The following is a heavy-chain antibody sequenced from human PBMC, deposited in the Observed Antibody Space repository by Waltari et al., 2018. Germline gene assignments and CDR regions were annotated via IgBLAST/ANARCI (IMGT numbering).Heavy chain of an antibody. CDR1: GFTFSSYE. V-gene: IGHV3-48*03. CDR2: ISSSGSTI. D-gene: IGHD2-2*01. Sequence: EVQLVESGGGLVQPGGSLRRSCAASGFTFSSYEMNWVRQAPGQGMEWVSYISSSGSTIYYADSVKGRFTISRDNAKNSLYLQMNSLRAEDTAVYYCARVQYCSSTSCYGDYGMDVWGQGTTVTVSS. CDR3: ARVQYCSSTSCYGDYGMDV. J-gene: IGHJ6*02.